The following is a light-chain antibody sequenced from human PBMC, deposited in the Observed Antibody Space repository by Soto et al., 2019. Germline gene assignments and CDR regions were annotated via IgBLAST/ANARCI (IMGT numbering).Light chain of an antibody. Sequence: QSALTQPASVSGSPGQSITISCTGTNSDVGGYNYVSWYQQHPGKGPKLMIYEVSNRPSGVSNRFSGSKSGNTATLTISGLQAEDEADYYCSSYTSTTTRVFGTGTKVTVL. CDR2: EVS. CDR3: SSYTSTTTRV. J-gene: IGLJ1*01. V-gene: IGLV2-14*03. CDR1: NSDVGGYNY.